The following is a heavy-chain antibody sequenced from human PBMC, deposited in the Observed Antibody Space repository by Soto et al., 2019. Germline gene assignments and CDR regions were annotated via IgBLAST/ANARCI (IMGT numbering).Heavy chain of an antibody. CDR2: IIPIFGTA. J-gene: IGHJ6*02. CDR3: ARVKVVAATYYYYGMDV. Sequence: SVKVSCKASGGTFSXYAISWVRQAPGQGLEWMGGIIPIFGTANYAQKFQGRVTITADESTSTAYMELSSLRSEDTAVYYCARVKVVAATYYYYGMDVWGQGTTVTVSS. V-gene: IGHV1-69*13. CDR1: GGTFSXYA. D-gene: IGHD2-15*01.